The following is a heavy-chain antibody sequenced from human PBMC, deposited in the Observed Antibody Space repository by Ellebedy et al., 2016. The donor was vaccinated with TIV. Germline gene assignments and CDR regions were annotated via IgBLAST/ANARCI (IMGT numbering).Heavy chain of an antibody. D-gene: IGHD2-15*01. V-gene: IGHV3-48*04. CDR2: ISSSSSTM. J-gene: IGHJ4*02. CDR3: AKDREDKGHEFDY. CDR1: GFTFSSYS. Sequence: PGGSLRLSCAASGFTFSSYSMNWVRQAPGKGLEWVSYISSSSSTMYYADSVKGRFTISRDNAKNSLYLQMNSLRAEDTAVYYCAKDREDKGHEFDYWGQGTLVTVSS.